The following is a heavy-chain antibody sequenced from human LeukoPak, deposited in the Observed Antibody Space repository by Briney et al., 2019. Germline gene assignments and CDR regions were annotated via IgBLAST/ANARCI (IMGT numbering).Heavy chain of an antibody. CDR2: IYPGDSGI. V-gene: IGHV5-51*01. CDR1: GYSFSSYW. CDR3: ARRGVAAAGTSANWFDP. D-gene: IGHD6-13*01. Sequence: GESLQISCKGSGYSFSSYWIGWVRQMPGKGLEWMGIIYPGDSGIRYSPSFQGQVTISADKSISTAYLQWSSLKASDTAIYYCARRGVAAAGTSANWFDPWGQGTLVTVSS. J-gene: IGHJ5*02.